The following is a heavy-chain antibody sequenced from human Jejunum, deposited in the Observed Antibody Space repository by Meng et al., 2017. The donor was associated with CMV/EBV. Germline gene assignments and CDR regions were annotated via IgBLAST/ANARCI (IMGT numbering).Heavy chain of an antibody. CDR2: IFRDGST. J-gene: IGHJ4*02. CDR1: GESTSGSDYY. D-gene: IGHD6-13*01. Sequence: QVQLQESGPGLVXPXXXXXLTXIXAGESTSGSDYYWSWIRQPVGKGLEWIGRIFRDGSTNYNPSLKSRVTISLDTSKNQFSLKVTSVTAADTAVYYCARDGSTYSSSWYTNWGQGTLVTVSS. CDR3: ARDGSTYSSSWYTN. V-gene: IGHV4-61*02.